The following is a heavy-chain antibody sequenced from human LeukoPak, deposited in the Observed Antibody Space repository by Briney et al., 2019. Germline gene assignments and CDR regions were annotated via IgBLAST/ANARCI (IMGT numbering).Heavy chain of an antibody. V-gene: IGHV3-49*03. Sequence: GGSLRLSCTASGFTFGDYAMSWFRQAPGKGLEWVGFIRSKAYGGTTEYVASVKGRFTISRDDSKSIAYLQMNSLKTEDTAVYYCTRGYSYGPFDYWGQGTLVTVSS. CDR2: IRSKAYGGTT. J-gene: IGHJ4*02. CDR1: GFTFGDYA. D-gene: IGHD5-18*01. CDR3: TRGYSYGPFDY.